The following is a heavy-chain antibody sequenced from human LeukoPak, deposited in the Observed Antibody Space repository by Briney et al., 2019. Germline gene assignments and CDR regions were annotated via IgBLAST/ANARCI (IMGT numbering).Heavy chain of an antibody. J-gene: IGHJ5*02. D-gene: IGHD3-22*01. CDR2: IRYDGSNK. Sequence: PGGSLRLSCAASGFTFSSYGMHWVRQAPGKGLEWVAFIRYDGSNKYYADSVKGRFTISRDNSKNTLYLQMNSLRAEDTAVYYCARAYYDSSGYYHNWFDPWGQGTLVTVSS. V-gene: IGHV3-30*02. CDR3: ARAYYDSSGYYHNWFDP. CDR1: GFTFSSYG.